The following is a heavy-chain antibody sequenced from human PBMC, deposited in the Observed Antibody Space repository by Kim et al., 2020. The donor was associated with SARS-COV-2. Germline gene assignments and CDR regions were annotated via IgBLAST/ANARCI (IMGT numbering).Heavy chain of an antibody. Sequence: ASVKGRFTISREHSKNTLYLQMNSLRAEDTAVYYCAKAYSSYPVGWFDPWGQGTLVTVSS. V-gene: IGHV3-23*01. CDR3: AKAYSSYPVGWFDP. D-gene: IGHD6-6*01. J-gene: IGHJ5*02.